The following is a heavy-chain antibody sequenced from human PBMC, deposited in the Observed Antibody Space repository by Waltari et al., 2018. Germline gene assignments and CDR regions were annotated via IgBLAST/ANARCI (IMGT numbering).Heavy chain of an antibody. D-gene: IGHD2-15*01. CDR3: ARIYRSGSYYYVDY. CDR2: IYWDDDK. J-gene: IGHJ4*02. CDR1: GFSLSTSGTG. Sequence: QVTLKESGPALVKPTQTLTLTCTFSGFSLSTSGTGVGWIRQPSRKTLEWLSHIYWDDDKRYSTSLKSRLTISKDTSKNQVVLTFTNMDPVDTATYYCARIYRSGSYYYVDYWGQGVLVTVSS. V-gene: IGHV2-5*02.